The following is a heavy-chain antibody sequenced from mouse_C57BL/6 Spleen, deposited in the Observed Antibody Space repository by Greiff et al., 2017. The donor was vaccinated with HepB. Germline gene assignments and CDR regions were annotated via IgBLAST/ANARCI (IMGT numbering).Heavy chain of an antibody. CDR2: IWSGGST. CDR3: AREEGTTVEDAMDY. CDR1: GFSLTSYG. V-gene: IGHV2-2*01. D-gene: IGHD1-1*01. Sequence: VKLVESGPGLVQPSQSLSITCTVSGFSLTSYGVHWVRQSPGKGLEWLGVIWSGGSTDYNAAFISRLSISKDNSKSQVFFKMNSLQADDTAIYYCAREEGTTVEDAMDYWGQGTSVTVSS. J-gene: IGHJ4*01.